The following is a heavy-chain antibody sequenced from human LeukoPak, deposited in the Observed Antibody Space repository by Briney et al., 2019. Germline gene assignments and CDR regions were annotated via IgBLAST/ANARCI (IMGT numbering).Heavy chain of an antibody. CDR2: IYTSGST. J-gene: IGHJ4*02. D-gene: IGHD3-22*01. Sequence: SQTLSLTCTVSGGSISSGSYYWSWIRQPAGTRLEWIGRIYTSGSTNYNPSLKSRVTISVDTSKNQFSLKLSSVTAADTAVYYCVRVTTGGYYNCWGQGTLVTVSS. CDR3: VRVTTGGYYNC. CDR1: GGSISSGSYY. V-gene: IGHV4-61*02.